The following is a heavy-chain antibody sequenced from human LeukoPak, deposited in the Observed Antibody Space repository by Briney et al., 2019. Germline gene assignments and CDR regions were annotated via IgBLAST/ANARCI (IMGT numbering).Heavy chain of an antibody. J-gene: IGHJ4*02. CDR2: ITSSSTYI. Sequence: GGSLRLSCAASGFTFSSYSMNWVRQAPGKGLEWVSSITSSSTYIYYADSVKGRFTISRDNAKNSLYLQMNSLRAEDTAVYYCAREDGSGWYKENDYWGQGTLVTVSS. CDR1: GFTFSSYS. D-gene: IGHD6-19*01. V-gene: IGHV3-21*01. CDR3: AREDGSGWYKENDY.